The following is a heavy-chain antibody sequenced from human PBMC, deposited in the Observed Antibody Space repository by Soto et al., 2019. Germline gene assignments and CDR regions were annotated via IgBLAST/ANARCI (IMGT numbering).Heavy chain of an antibody. CDR2: ISYDGSNK. V-gene: IGHV3-30-3*01. CDR1: GFTFSSYA. CDR3: ARDYDFWSGYYYGMDV. Sequence: PGGSLRLSCAASGFTFSSYAMHWVRQAPGKGLEWVAVISYDGSNKYYADSVKGRFTISRDNSKNTLYLQMNSLRAEDTAVYYCARDYDFWSGYYYGMDVWGQGTTVTVSS. D-gene: IGHD3-3*01. J-gene: IGHJ6*02.